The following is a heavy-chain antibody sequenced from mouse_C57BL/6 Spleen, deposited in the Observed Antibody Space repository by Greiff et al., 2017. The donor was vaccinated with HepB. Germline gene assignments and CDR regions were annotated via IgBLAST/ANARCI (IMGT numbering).Heavy chain of an antibody. V-gene: IGHV5-9-1*02. CDR2: ISSGGDYI. CDR3: TREGRYYGSSYFDY. Sequence: DVHLVESGEGLVKPGGSLKLSCAASGFTFSSYAMSWVRQTPEKRLEWVAYISSGGDYIYYADTVKGRFTISRDNARNTLYLQMSSLKSEDTAMYYGTREGRYYGSSYFDYWGQGTTLTVSS. J-gene: IGHJ2*01. CDR1: GFTFSSYA. D-gene: IGHD1-1*01.